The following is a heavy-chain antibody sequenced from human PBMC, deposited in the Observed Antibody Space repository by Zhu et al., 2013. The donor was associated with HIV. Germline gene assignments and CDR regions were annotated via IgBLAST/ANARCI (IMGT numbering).Heavy chain of an antibody. J-gene: IGHJ5*02. CDR3: ARPGLQYGEKNWVDP. D-gene: IGHD4-4*01. Sequence: EVQLVQSGAEVKKPGESLKISCKASGYSFSNYWIGWVRQMPGKGLEWMGIIYPGDSDTKYSPSFQGQVTISADKSISTAYLQWSSLKASDTAMYYCARPGLQYGEKNWVDPWGPGEPWSPSRQ. CDR2: IYPGDSDT. CDR1: GYSFSNYW. V-gene: IGHV5-51*01.